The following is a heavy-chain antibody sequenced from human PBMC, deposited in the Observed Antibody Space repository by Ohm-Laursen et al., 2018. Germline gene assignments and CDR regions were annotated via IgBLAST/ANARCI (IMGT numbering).Heavy chain of an antibody. V-gene: IGHV4-39*02. CDR1: GGSISFSNYH. CDR2: IYLSGST. Sequence: TLSLTCTVSGGSISFSNYHWGWIRQPPGKGLEWIGSIYLSGSTYYNPSLKSRVTISLDTSKNHFSLKLSSVTAADTAVYYCARDLEGSGGPWGQGTLVTVSS. J-gene: IGHJ5*02. CDR3: ARDLEGSGGP. D-gene: IGHD3-3*01.